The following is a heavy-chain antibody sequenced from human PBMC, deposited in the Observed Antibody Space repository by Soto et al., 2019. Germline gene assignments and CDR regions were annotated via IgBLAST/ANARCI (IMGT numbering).Heavy chain of an antibody. CDR1: GDSVSSVGFH. CDR2: IYNGGST. Sequence: SETLSLTCTVSGDSVSSVGFHWAWLRRPPGKGLEWIGYIYNGGSTYYRPSLESRMHMSLDATRNNYSLRLTSVTAADTAVYFCARAPVGLDTISYFDYWGQGKLVTVSS. J-gene: IGHJ4*02. D-gene: IGHD3-3*01. V-gene: IGHV4-30-4*01. CDR3: ARAPVGLDTISYFDY.